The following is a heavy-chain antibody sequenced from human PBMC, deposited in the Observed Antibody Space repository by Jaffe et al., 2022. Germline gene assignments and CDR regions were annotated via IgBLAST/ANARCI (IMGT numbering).Heavy chain of an antibody. J-gene: IGHJ4*02. CDR1: GGTFSSYT. CDR3: ARDPAIVPAAISVSWD. V-gene: IGHV1-69*08. D-gene: IGHD2-2*01. Sequence: QVQLVQSGAEVKKPGSSVKVSCKASGGTFSSYTISWVRQAPGQGLEWMGRIIPILGIANYAQKFQGRVTITADKSTSTAYMELSSLRSEDTAVYYCARDPAIVPAAISVSWDWGQGTLVTVSS. CDR2: IIPILGIA.